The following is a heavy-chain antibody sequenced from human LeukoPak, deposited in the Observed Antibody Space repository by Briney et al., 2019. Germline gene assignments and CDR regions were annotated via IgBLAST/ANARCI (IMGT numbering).Heavy chain of an antibody. CDR3: ARPYYYDSSGYYYPPSL. Sequence: GASVKVSCKASGYTFTGYYMHWVRQAPGQGLEWMGWINPNSGGTNYAQKFQGWVTMTRDTSISTAYMELSRLRSDDTAVYYCARPYYYDSSGYYYPPSLWGQGTLVTVSS. J-gene: IGHJ4*02. CDR2: INPNSGGT. CDR1: GYTFTGYY. D-gene: IGHD3-22*01. V-gene: IGHV1-2*04.